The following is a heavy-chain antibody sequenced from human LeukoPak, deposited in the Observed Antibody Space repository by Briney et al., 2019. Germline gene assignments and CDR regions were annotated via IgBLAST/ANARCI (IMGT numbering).Heavy chain of an antibody. Sequence: SETLTLTGAVYGGSFSGYYWSWIRQPPGKGLEWIGEINHSGSTNYNPSLKRRLTISVDRSKNQFSLKLTSVTAADTAVYYCAAQLVYCTTTACPLGYWGRETRSTVSS. J-gene: IGHJ4*02. D-gene: IGHD2-8*01. CDR3: AAQLVYCTTTACPLGY. V-gene: IGHV4-34*03. CDR1: GGSFSGYY. CDR2: INHSGST.